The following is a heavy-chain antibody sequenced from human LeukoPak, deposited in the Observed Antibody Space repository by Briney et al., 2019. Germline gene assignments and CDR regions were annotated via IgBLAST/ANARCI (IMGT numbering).Heavy chain of an antibody. J-gene: IGHJ4*02. Sequence: GRSLRLSCAASGFTFSSYGMHWVRQAPGKGPEWVALIWFDGSNKYYADSVRGRFTISRDNSKNTLYLQMNSLRAEDTAVYYCARGNTAMVTWGQGTLVTVSS. V-gene: IGHV3-33*01. CDR3: ARGNTAMVT. D-gene: IGHD5-18*01. CDR1: GFTFSSYG. CDR2: IWFDGSNK.